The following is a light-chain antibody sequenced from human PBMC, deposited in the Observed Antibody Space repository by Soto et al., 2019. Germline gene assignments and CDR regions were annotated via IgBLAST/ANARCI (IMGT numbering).Light chain of an antibody. CDR1: SSDVGGYNY. Sequence: QSVLTQPASVSVSPGQSITISCTGTSSDVGGYNYVSWYQQHPGKAPKLMIYEVSNRPSGVSDRFSGSKSGNTASLTISGLQAEDEADYYCGSYTSSRIYVFRAGTKVTVL. CDR2: EVS. J-gene: IGLJ1*01. CDR3: GSYTSSRIYV. V-gene: IGLV2-14*01.